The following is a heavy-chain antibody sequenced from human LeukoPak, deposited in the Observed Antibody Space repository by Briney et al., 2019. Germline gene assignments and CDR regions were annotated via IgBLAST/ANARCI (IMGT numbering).Heavy chain of an antibody. Sequence: GRSLRLSCAASGFTFSSYGMHWVRQAPGKGLEWVAVISYDGSNKYYADSVKGRFTISRDNSKNTLYLQMNSLRAEDTAVYYCARDHFRSYYYDSSAMGDYFDYWGQGTLVTVSS. D-gene: IGHD3-22*01. CDR1: GFTFSSYG. V-gene: IGHV3-30*03. J-gene: IGHJ4*02. CDR2: ISYDGSNK. CDR3: ARDHFRSYYYDSSAMGDYFDY.